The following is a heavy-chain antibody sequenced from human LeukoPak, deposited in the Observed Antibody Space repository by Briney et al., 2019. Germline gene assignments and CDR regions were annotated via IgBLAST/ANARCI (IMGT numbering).Heavy chain of an antibody. CDR2: IRSKAYGGTT. CDR1: GFTFGDYA. CDR3: TRDLKNLGNYYYYGMDV. V-gene: IGHV3-49*04. J-gene: IGHJ6*04. D-gene: IGHD1-7*01. Sequence: GRFLRLSCTASGFTFGDYAMSWVRQAPGKGLEWVGFIRSKAYGGTTEYAASVKGRFTISRDDSKSIAYLQMNSLKTEDTAVYYCTRDLKNLGNYYYYGMDVWGKGTTVTASS.